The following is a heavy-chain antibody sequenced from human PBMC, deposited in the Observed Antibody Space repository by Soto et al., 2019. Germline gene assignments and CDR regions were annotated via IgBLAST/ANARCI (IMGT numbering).Heavy chain of an antibody. D-gene: IGHD5-12*01. V-gene: IGHV1-46*01. J-gene: IGHJ2*01. CDR1: GYTFTSYY. CDR3: ARGDDIVATPNWYFDL. CDR2: INPSGGST. Sequence: ASVKVSCKASGYTFTSYYMHWVRQAPGQGLEWMGIINPSGGSTSYAQKFQGRVTMTRDTSTSTVYMELSSLRSADTAVYYFARGDDIVATPNWYFDLWGRGTLFTVSS.